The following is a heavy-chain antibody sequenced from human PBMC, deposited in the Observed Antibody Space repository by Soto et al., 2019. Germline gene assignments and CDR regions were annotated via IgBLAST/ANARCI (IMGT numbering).Heavy chain of an antibody. CDR1: NGSIVNYY. V-gene: IGHV4-59*01. J-gene: IGHJ3*02. CDR3: SCRLTEATTTGEGFDI. D-gene: IGHD3-9*01. CDR2: IYYSGST. Sequence: QVQLQESGPGLVKPSETLSLTCTVSNGSIVNYYWSWIRQPPGKGLEWIGFIYYSGSTNYNPSLNRRVTLSVYMSKNLPYPRLSSVTAADKAGYYCSCRLTEATTTGEGFDIWGQATMGTVSS.